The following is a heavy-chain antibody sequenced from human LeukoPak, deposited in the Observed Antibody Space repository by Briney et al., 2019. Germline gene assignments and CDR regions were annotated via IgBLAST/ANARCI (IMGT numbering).Heavy chain of an antibody. V-gene: IGHV3-64D*06. CDR3: VKDPDGVYYYFGMDV. D-gene: IGHD2-8*01. J-gene: IGHJ6*02. CDR1: GXTFSSYA. Sequence: GALRLSFSASGXTFSSYAMHWVRQAPGKGLEYVSGISSNGDNTYYADSVKGRFTISRENSKNTVYLQMSSLRVEDTAVYYSVKDPDGVYYYFGMDVWGQGTTVTVSS. CDR2: ISSNGDNT.